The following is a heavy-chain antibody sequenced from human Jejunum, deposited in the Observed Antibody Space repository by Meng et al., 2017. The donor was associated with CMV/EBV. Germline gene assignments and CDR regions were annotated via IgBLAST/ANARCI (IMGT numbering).Heavy chain of an antibody. V-gene: IGHV4-30-4*08. Sequence: VQLRDSAPVLVKPSQTLSLTCSVSGGSIGSGDYYWSWIRQPPGKGLEWIGYIHDTGSTYYNPSLKSRVDISLGTSRNHFSLTLSSVTAEDTAVYFCARGSIFVSFDSWGQGTLVTVSS. CDR2: IHDTGST. CDR1: GGSIGSGDYY. CDR3: ARGSIFVSFDS. J-gene: IGHJ4*02. D-gene: IGHD3-3*01.